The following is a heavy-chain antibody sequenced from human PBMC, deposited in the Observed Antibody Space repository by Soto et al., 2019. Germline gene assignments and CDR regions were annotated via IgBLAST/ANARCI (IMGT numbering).Heavy chain of an antibody. CDR1: GFTFSGYW. D-gene: IGHD2-15*01. V-gene: IGHV3-7*03. CDR2: IKEDGSEK. J-gene: IGHJ4*02. Sequence: EVQLVESGGGLVQPGGSLRLSCGASGFTFSGYWMSWVRQAPGKGLEWVANIKEDGSEKNYVDSVRGRFTISRDNAMNPLYLAMNCLRAEDTVVYYCARIVSENDFWGQGTLVTVSS. CDR3: ARIVSENDF.